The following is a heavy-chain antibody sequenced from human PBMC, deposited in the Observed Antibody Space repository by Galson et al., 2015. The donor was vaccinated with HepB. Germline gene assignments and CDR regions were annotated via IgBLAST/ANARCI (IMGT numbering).Heavy chain of an antibody. CDR2: ISAYNGNT. Sequence: SVKVSCKASGYTFTSYGISWVRQAPGQGLEWMGWISAYNGNTNYAQKLQGRVTMTTDTSTSTAYMELRSLRSDDTAVYYCARVRDYYDSSGSRIDYWGQGTLVTVSS. V-gene: IGHV1-18*04. D-gene: IGHD3-22*01. CDR1: GYTFTSYG. CDR3: ARVRDYYDSSGSRIDY. J-gene: IGHJ4*02.